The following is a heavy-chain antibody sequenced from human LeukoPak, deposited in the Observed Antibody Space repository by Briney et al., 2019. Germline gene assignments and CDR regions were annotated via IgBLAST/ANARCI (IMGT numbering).Heavy chain of an antibody. J-gene: IGHJ4*02. CDR1: GFTFSSYG. CDR3: AKGWGNYYFDY. D-gene: IGHD3-16*01. V-gene: IGHV3-30*18. Sequence: PGRSLRLSCAASGFTFSSYGMHWVRQAPGKGLEWVAVISYDGSNKYYADSVKGRFTISRDNSKNTLYLQMNSLRAEDTAVYYCAKGWGNYYFDYWGQGTLVTVSS. CDR2: ISYDGSNK.